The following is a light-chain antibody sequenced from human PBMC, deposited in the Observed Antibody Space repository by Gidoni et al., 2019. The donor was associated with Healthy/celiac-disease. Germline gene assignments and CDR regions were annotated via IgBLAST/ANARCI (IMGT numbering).Light chain of an antibody. V-gene: IGLV3-25*02. J-gene: IGLJ2*01. CDR1: ALPKQY. Sequence: SYELTQPPSVSVSPGQTARITCSGDALPKQYAYWYQQKPGQAPVLVIYKDSERPSGIPERFSGSSSGTTVTLTISGFQAEDEADYYCQSADSSGTYPNVVFGGGTKLTVL. CDR2: KDS. CDR3: QSADSSGTYPNVV.